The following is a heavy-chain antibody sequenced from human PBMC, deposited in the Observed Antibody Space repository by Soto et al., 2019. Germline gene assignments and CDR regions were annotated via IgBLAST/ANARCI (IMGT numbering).Heavy chain of an antibody. J-gene: IGHJ6*02. CDR3: ARGGSGYYRTYYYYGMDV. CDR2: IYYSGST. Sequence: SETLSLTCTVSGGSISSYYWSWIRQPPGKGLEWIGYIYYSGSTNYNPSLKSRVTISVDTSKNQFSLKLSSVTAADTAVYYCARGGSGYYRTYYYYGMDVWGQGTTVTV. D-gene: IGHD3-22*01. CDR1: GGSISSYY. V-gene: IGHV4-59*01.